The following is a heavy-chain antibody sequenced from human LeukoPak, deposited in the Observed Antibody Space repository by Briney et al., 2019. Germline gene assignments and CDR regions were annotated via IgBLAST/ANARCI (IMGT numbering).Heavy chain of an antibody. CDR1: GFAFSTYA. J-gene: IGHJ4*02. Sequence: GGSLRLSCAASGFAFSTYAMNWVRQAPGKGLEWVSSISGSGRSSYYADSVKGRASISRDNSKNTLYLQMNSLRAEDTAVYYCAKGLGEYCSSTSCYSEGRDYWGQGTLVTVSS. CDR2: ISGSGRSS. V-gene: IGHV3-23*01. D-gene: IGHD2-2*01. CDR3: AKGLGEYCSSTSCYSEGRDY.